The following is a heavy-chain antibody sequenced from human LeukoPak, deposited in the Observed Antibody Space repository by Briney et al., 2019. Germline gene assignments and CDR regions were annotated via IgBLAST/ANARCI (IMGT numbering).Heavy chain of an antibody. CDR1: GFTFSSYW. D-gene: IGHD1-1*01. Sequence: GGSLRLSCAASGFTFSSYWMHWVRQAPWKGLVWVSRINGDGSTSNYADSVKGRFTISRDNAKNTLYLQMNSLRAEDTAVYYCARASNRNSINFDYWGQGTLVTVSS. CDR2: INGDGSTS. V-gene: IGHV3-74*01. J-gene: IGHJ4*02. CDR3: ARASNRNSINFDY.